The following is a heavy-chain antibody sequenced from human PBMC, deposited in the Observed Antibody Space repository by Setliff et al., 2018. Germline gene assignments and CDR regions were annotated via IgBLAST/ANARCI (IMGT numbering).Heavy chain of an antibody. CDR3: ARDGGHYGDLDY. CDR2: IRPDGSEG. D-gene: IGHD4-17*01. J-gene: IGHJ4*02. V-gene: IGHV3-7*03. Sequence: GGSLRLSCTASGFTFSVYWISWVRQAPGKGLEWVANIRPDGSEGYYVDSVRGRFTISRDNAKNSLYLQLNSLRDEDTAVYYCARDGGHYGDLDYWGQGTLVTVSS. CDR1: GFTFSVYW.